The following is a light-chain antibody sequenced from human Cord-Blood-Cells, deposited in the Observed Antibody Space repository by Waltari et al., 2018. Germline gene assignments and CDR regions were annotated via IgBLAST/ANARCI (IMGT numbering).Light chain of an antibody. J-gene: IGLJ3*02. CDR1: TLEVKV. V-gene: IGLV3-21*04. Sequence: SYVLTQPPSVSVAPGKTARITCGETTLEVKVCNGTSRSQARPLCWSSNSHRPSGIPERFSGSNSGNTATLTISRVEAGDEADYYCQVWDSSSDHWVFGGGTKLTVL. CDR2: S. CDR3: QVWDSSSDHWV.